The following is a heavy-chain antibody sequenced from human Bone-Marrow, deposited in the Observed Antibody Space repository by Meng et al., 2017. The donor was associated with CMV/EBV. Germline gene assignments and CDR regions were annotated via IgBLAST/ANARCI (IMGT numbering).Heavy chain of an antibody. V-gene: IGHV3-21*04. CDR1: GFTFRSYS. D-gene: IGHD3-22*01. CDR3: ARLDIYDSSGYNGY. Sequence: GGSLRLSCAASGFTFRSYSMNWVRQAPGKGLEWVSSISSTSNYIYYADSVKGRVTISRDNAKNSLFLQMNSLRAEDTAVYYCARLDIYDSSGYNGYWGQGTLVTVSS. J-gene: IGHJ4*02. CDR2: ISSTSNYI.